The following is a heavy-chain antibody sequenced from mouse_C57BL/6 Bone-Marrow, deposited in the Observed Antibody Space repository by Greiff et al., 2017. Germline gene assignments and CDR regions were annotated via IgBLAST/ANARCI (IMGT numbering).Heavy chain of an antibody. V-gene: IGHV1-54*01. D-gene: IGHD1-1*01. CDR3: ARENGRGDY. CDR1: GYAFTNYL. CDR2: INPGSGGT. Sequence: QVQLKESGAELVRPGTSVKVSCKASGYAFTNYLIEWVKQRPGQGLEWIGVINPGSGGTNYNEKFKGKATLTADKSSSTAYMQLSSLTSEDSAVYCCARENGRGDYWGQGTTLTVAS. J-gene: IGHJ2*01.